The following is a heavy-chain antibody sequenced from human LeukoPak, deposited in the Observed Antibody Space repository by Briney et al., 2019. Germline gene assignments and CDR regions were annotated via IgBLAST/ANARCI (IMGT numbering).Heavy chain of an antibody. CDR3: ARLSSDTAMVTRVVGYYYGMDV. J-gene: IGHJ6*02. CDR1: GGTFSSYA. V-gene: IGHV1-69*01. Sequence: GSSVKVSCKASGGTFSSYAISWVRQAPGQGLEWMGGIIPIFGTANYAQKFQGRVTITADESTSTAYMELSSLRSEDTAVYYCARLSSDTAMVTRVVGYYYGMDVWGQGTTVTVSS. CDR2: IIPIFGTA. D-gene: IGHD5-18*01.